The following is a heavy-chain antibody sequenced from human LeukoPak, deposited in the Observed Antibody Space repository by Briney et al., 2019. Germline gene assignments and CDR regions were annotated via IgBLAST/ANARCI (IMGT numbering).Heavy chain of an antibody. CDR1: GGSISSYY. CDR3: ARVKVWGGYDSSSWYDAFDI. J-gene: IGHJ3*02. Sequence: SETLSLTCTVSGGSISSYYWSWIRQPAGKGLEWIGRIYTSGTTNYNPSLKSRVTMSVDTSKNQFSLKLSSVTAADTAVYYCARVKVWGGYDSSSWYDAFDIWGQGTMVTVSS. D-gene: IGHD6-13*01. CDR2: IYTSGTT. V-gene: IGHV4-4*07.